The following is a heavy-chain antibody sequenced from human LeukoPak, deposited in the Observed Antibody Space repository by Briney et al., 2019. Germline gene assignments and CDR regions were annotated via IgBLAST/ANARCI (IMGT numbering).Heavy chain of an antibody. CDR2: IYYSGST. CDR1: GGSISSYY. D-gene: IGHD3-16*02. J-gene: IGHJ4*02. V-gene: IGHV4-59*01. Sequence: SETLSLTCTVSGGSISSYYWSWIRQPPGKGLEWIGYIYYSGSTNYNPSLKSRVTISVDTSKNQFSLKLNSVTAADTAVYYCARGTRVWGSYRERGNFDYWGQGTLVTVSS. CDR3: ARGTRVWGSYRERGNFDY.